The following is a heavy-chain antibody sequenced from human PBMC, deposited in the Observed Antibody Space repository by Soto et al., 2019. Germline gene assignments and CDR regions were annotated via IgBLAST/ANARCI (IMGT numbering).Heavy chain of an antibody. V-gene: IGHV1-69*02. CDR2: IIPILGIA. CDR1: GGTFSSYT. Sequence: QVQLVQSGAEVKKPGSSVKVSCKASGGTFSSYTISWVRQAPGQGLEWMARIIPILGIANYAQKVQGRVTITADKSTSPAYMELSSLRSEDTAVYYCARGGWGATPDRYYYWGQGTLVTVSS. D-gene: IGHD1-26*01. J-gene: IGHJ4*02. CDR3: ARGGWGATPDRYYY.